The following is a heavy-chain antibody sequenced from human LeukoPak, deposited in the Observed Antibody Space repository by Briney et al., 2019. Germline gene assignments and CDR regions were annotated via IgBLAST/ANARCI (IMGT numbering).Heavy chain of an antibody. CDR2: IRSKGYSGTA. Sequence: GGSLRLSCTASGFTFGDYVMSWVRQAPGKGLEWVAVIRSKGYSGTAEYAASVKCRFTISSDASNTIDYLQINSLTTDDTAVYYCTGDSYYNWGQGTLVTVSS. CDR3: TGDSYYN. D-gene: IGHD1-26*01. CDR1: GFTFGDYV. V-gene: IGHV3-49*04. J-gene: IGHJ4*02.